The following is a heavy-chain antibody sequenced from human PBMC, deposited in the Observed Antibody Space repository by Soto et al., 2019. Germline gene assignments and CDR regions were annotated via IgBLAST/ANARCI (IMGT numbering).Heavy chain of an antibody. CDR2: IDNAGSSV. V-gene: IGHV3-74*01. D-gene: IGHD1-26*01. J-gene: IGHJ6*02. Sequence: EVQLVESGGGLVQPGGSLRVSCAASGFTFSSYWMYWVRQAPGKGLGWVSRIDNAGSSVRYADSVKGRFTISRDNAKNTLKLQMNSLRAEDTAVYSCTRLGGSVSGMDVWGQGTTVTVSS. CDR1: GFTFSSYW. CDR3: TRLGGSVSGMDV.